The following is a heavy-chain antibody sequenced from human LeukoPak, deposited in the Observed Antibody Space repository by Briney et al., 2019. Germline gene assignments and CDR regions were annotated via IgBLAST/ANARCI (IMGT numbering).Heavy chain of an antibody. D-gene: IGHD1-14*01. CDR1: GFSFSSSW. Sequence: EGSLRLSCVGSGFSFSSSWMSWVRQAPGKGLEWVASMKEDGSEEHYLDSVKGRFTISRDNAQNSLYLQMNSLRDDDTAIYYCARDRYFPYWGQGTLVIVFS. V-gene: IGHV3-7*01. CDR3: ARDRYFPY. CDR2: MKEDGSEE. J-gene: IGHJ1*01.